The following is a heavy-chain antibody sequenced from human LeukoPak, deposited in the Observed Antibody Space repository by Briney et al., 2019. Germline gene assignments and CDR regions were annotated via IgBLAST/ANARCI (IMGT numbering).Heavy chain of an antibody. CDR1: GFTFSSYG. CDR2: ISGSGGST. D-gene: IGHD6-13*01. Sequence: GGSLRLSCAASGFTFSSYGMSWVRQAPGKGLEWVSAISGSGGSTYYADSVKGRFTISRDNSKNTLYLQMNSLRAEDTAVYYCAKDFSSWYAPPYYFDYWGQGTLVTVSS. CDR3: AKDFSSWYAPPYYFDY. J-gene: IGHJ4*02. V-gene: IGHV3-23*01.